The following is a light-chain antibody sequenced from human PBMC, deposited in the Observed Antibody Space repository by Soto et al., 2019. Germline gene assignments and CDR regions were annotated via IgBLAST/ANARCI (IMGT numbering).Light chain of an antibody. J-gene: IGLJ1*01. CDR2: EVI. V-gene: IGLV2-8*02. Sequence: QSVLTQPPSASRSPGQSVTISCTGTSSDVGGYNYVSWYQQHPGKAPKLMIYEVIKRPSGVPDRFSGSKSGNTAPLTVSGLQAEDEADYYCSSYAGGNDYVFGTGTKVTVL. CDR1: SSDVGGYNY. CDR3: SSYAGGNDYV.